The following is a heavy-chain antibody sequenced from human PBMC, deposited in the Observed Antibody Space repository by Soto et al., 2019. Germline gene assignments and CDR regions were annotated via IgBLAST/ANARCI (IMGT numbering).Heavy chain of an antibody. V-gene: IGHV1-18*01. CDR3: ARSPSLTSIVGATRDWFDP. Sequence: GASVKVSCKASGYTFTSYGISWVRQAPGQGLEWMGWISAYNGNTNYAQKLQGRVTMTTDTSTSTAYMELRSLRSDDTAVYYCARSPSLTSIVGATRDWFDPWGQGTLVTVS. J-gene: IGHJ5*02. CDR1: GYTFTSYG. D-gene: IGHD1-26*01. CDR2: ISAYNGNT.